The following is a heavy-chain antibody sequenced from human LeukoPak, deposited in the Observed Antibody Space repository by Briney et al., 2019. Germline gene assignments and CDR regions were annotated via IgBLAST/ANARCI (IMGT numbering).Heavy chain of an antibody. V-gene: IGHV4-61*02. D-gene: IGHD2-2*01. Sequence: PSETLSLTCTVSGGSISSGNYYWSWIRQPAGKGLEWIGRIYASGSTNYNPSLKSRVTISIDTSNNPLSLTRSSVPAADTAVYYCARVVPGYCSTTSCYDVDAFDIWGQGTRVTVSS. CDR2: IYASGST. CDR1: GGSISSGNYY. J-gene: IGHJ3*02. CDR3: ARVVPGYCSTTSCYDVDAFDI.